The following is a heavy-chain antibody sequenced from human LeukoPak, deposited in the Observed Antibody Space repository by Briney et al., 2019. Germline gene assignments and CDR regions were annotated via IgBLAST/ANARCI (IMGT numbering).Heavy chain of an antibody. J-gene: IGHJ4*02. CDR3: ARVGYYDSSGYYLVADY. V-gene: IGHV1-2*06. D-gene: IGHD3-22*01. CDR2: INPNSGGT. Sequence: ASVSVSCKASGYTLTDYYMHWVRQAPGQGLEWMGRINPNSGGTNYAQKFQGRVTMTRDTSISTVYMELSRLRSDDTAVYYCARVGYYDSSGYYLVADYWGQGTLVTVSS. CDR1: GYTLTDYY.